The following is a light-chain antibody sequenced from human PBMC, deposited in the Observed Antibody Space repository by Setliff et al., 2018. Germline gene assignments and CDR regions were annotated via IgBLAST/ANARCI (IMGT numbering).Light chain of an antibody. CDR1: SSDVGGYNY. Sequence: ALAQPASVSGSPGQSITISCTGTSSDVGGYNYVSWYQQHPGKAPKLMIYEVSNRPSGVSNRFSGSKSGNTASLTISGLQAEDEADYYCSSYTSSSTLEVFGTGTKVTVL. CDR3: SSYTSSSTLEV. J-gene: IGLJ1*01. CDR2: EVS. V-gene: IGLV2-14*01.